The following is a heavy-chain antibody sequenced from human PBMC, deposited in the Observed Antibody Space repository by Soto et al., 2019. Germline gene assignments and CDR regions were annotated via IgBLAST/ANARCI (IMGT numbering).Heavy chain of an antibody. CDR2: VYNTGST. J-gene: IGHJ6*02. V-gene: IGHV4-59*08. D-gene: IGHD5-12*01. Sequence: QVQPQQSGPGLVKPSETLSLTCTVSSGPSWSYNWGWIRKPPGRGLEWIGYVYNTGSTSYNPSVWSRVTRSADTSTNHISLTLTSVTAADTSIYYCVRQGIGNLRGHVDVWGQGTTVTVSS. CDR1: SGPSWSYN. CDR3: VRQGIGNLRGHVDV.